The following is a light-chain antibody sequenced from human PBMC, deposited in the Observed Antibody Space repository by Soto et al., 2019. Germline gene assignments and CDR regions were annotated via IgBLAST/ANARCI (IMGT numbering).Light chain of an antibody. J-gene: IGKJ2*01. CDR3: QQYNNCPYT. CDR1: QSVSSN. Sequence: EIVMTQSPATLSVSPGERATLSCRASQSVSSNLAWYQQKPGQAPRLLIYGASTRATGIPARFSGSGSGTEFTLTISRLQSAEFAVYHCQQYNNCPYTFGQGTKLEIK. V-gene: IGKV3-15*01. CDR2: GAS.